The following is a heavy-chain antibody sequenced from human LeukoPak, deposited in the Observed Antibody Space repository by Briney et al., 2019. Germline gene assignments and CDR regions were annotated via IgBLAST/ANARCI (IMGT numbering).Heavy chain of an antibody. Sequence: SETLSLTCTVSGGSISSYYWSWIRQPPGKGLEWIGYIYYSGSTNYNPSLKSRVTISVDTSKNQFSLKLSSVTAADTAVCYCARDQLYSSSWSPYYYYYGMDVWGQGTTVTVSS. V-gene: IGHV4-59*01. CDR3: ARDQLYSSSWSPYYYYYGMDV. J-gene: IGHJ6*02. CDR1: GGSISSYY. D-gene: IGHD6-13*01. CDR2: IYYSGST.